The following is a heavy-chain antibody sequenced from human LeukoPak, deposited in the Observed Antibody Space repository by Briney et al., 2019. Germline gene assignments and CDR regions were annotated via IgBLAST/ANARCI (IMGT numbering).Heavy chain of an antibody. CDR1: GFTFSSYE. J-gene: IGHJ4*02. CDR3: ARGDYYDSSGYSYYFDY. D-gene: IGHD3-22*01. CDR2: ISSSGSTI. Sequence: GGSLRLSCAAAGFTFSSYEMNWVRQAPGRGLEWVSYISSSGSTIYYADSVKGRFTISRDNAKNSLYLQMNRLRAEDTAVYYCARGDYYDSSGYSYYFDYWGQGTLVTVSS. V-gene: IGHV3-48*03.